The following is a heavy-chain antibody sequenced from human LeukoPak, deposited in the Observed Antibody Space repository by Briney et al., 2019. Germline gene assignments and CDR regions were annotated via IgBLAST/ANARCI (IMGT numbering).Heavy chain of an antibody. CDR1: GFTFSSYA. J-gene: IGHJ5*02. V-gene: IGHV3-23*01. Sequence: QSGGSLRLSCAASGFTFSSYAMSWVRQAPGKGLEWVSAIGGSGGSTYYADSVKGRFTISRDNSKNTLYLQMNSLRAEDTAVYYCAKGDYGDYEYNWFDPWGQGTLVTVSS. CDR3: AKGDYGDYEYNWFDP. CDR2: IGGSGGST. D-gene: IGHD4-17*01.